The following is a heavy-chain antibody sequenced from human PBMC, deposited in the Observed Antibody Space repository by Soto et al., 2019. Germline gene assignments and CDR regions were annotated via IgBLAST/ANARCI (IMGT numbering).Heavy chain of an antibody. J-gene: IGHJ4*02. V-gene: IGHV3-72*01. Sequence: GGSLRLSCGASGFTFSDHYMDWVRQAPGEGLEWVGRIRNRLYGYTTVYAASVKGRFTISRDESKSSVFLQINSPRTEDTAVYYCVTSRPNNNWSGFDYWGQGTLVTVSS. CDR1: GFTFSDHY. D-gene: IGHD1-1*01. CDR2: IRNRLYGYTT. CDR3: VTSRPNNNWSGFDY.